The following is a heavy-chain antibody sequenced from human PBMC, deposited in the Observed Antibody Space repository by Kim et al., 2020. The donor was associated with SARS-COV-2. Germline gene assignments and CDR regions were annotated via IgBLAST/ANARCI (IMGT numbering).Heavy chain of an antibody. Sequence: YADSVTGRFTISRDNSQATVYLQMNRLSADDTAVYYCAAYYYDVSGFDYWGQGALVTVSS. J-gene: IGHJ4*02. D-gene: IGHD3-22*01. CDR3: AAYYYDVSGFDY. V-gene: IGHV3-23*01.